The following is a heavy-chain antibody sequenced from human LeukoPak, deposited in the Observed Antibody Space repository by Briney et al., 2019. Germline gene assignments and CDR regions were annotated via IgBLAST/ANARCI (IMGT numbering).Heavy chain of an antibody. CDR2: INPNSGGT. V-gene: IGHV1-2*02. CDR1: GYTFTGYY. Sequence: ASVKVSCKASGYTFTGYYMHWVRQAPGQGLEWMGWINPNSGGTNYAQKFQGRVTMTRDTSISTAYMELSRLRSDDTAVYYCARVTSSGSYLTPYYFDYWGQGTLVTVSS. J-gene: IGHJ4*02. CDR3: ARVTSSGSYLTPYYFDY. D-gene: IGHD1-26*01.